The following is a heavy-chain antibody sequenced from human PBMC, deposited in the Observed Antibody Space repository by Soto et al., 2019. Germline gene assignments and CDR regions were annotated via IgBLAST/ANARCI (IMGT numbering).Heavy chain of an antibody. J-gene: IGHJ5*02. Sequence: QVQLVQSGAEVKKPGASVKVSCKASGYTFTGYYMHWVRQAPGQGLEWMGWINPNSGGTNYAQKFQGRVTMTRDTSISTAYMELSRLRSDDTAVYYCARDSMTTVTTGGGWFDPWGQGTLVTVSS. CDR3: ARDSMTTVTTGGGWFDP. V-gene: IGHV1-2*02. D-gene: IGHD4-17*01. CDR2: INPNSGGT. CDR1: GYTFTGYY.